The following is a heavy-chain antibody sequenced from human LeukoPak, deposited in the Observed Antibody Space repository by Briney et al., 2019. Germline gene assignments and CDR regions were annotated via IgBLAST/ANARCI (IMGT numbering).Heavy chain of an antibody. CDR2: IVVGSSKT. V-gene: IGHV1-58*01. CDR1: GFTFSNSA. D-gene: IGHD1-26*01. J-gene: IGHJ4*02. Sequence: ASVKVSCKASGFTFSNSAVQWVRQARGKSLEWIGWIVVGSSKTSYAQKFQEGVSITRDMSTRTAYMELSSLRSEDTAVYYCAADIVGAQLHWGLGTLVTVSS. CDR3: AADIVGAQLH.